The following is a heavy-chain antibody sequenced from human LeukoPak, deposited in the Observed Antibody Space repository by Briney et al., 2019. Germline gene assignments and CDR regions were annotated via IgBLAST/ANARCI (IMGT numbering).Heavy chain of an antibody. D-gene: IGHD4-17*01. CDR1: GGTFSSYA. CDR2: IIPIFGTA. Sequence: SVKVSCKASGGTFSSYAISWVRQAPGQGLEWMGGIIPIFGTANYAQKFQGRVTITADESTSTAYMELSSLRSEDTAVCYCARGRTTVTTTHYYFDYWGQGILVTVSS. J-gene: IGHJ4*02. CDR3: ARGRTTVTTTHYYFDY. V-gene: IGHV1-69*13.